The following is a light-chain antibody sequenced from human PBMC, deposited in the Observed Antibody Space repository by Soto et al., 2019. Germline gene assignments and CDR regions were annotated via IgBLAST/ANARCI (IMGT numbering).Light chain of an antibody. V-gene: IGKV1-5*03. Sequence: DIQMTQSPSTLSASVGDRVTITCRASHSVSNWLAWYQQKPGKAPKLLIYKASSLESGVPSRFSGSGSGTEFTLTVSSLQPDDFATYYCQQYNSFAYTFGQGTKVDIK. CDR1: HSVSNW. J-gene: IGKJ2*01. CDR2: KAS. CDR3: QQYNSFAYT.